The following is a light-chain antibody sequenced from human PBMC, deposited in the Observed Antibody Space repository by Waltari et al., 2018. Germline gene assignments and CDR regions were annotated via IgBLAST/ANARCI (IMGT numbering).Light chain of an antibody. V-gene: IGLV2-18*02. CDR3: SSYTSTNAWV. J-gene: IGLJ3*02. Sequence: QSALTQPPSVSGSPGQSVTISCTGTSSDVGGFNRLSWYQQPPGTAPKVLIYEVTKRPSGFLVRFSGSKAGNTAALIISGLQAEDEADYYCSSYTSTNAWVFGGGTKLTVL. CDR1: SSDVGGFNR. CDR2: EVT.